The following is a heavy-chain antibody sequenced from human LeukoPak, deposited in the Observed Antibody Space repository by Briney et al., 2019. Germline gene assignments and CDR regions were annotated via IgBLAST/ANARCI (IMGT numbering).Heavy chain of an antibody. D-gene: IGHD3-3*01. CDR1: GGSISSSSYY. Sequence: SETLSLTCTVSGGSISSSSYYWGWIRQPPGKGLEWIGSIYYSGGTYYNPSLKSRVTISVDTSKNQFSLKLSSVTAADTAVYYCARDQYDFWSGYLIDYWGQGTLVTVSS. CDR2: IYYSGGT. CDR3: ARDQYDFWSGYLIDY. V-gene: IGHV4-39*07. J-gene: IGHJ4*02.